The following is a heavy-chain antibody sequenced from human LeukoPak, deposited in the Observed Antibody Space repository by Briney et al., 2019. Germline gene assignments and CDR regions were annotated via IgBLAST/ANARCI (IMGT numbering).Heavy chain of an antibody. D-gene: IGHD1-7*01. V-gene: IGHV3-23*01. CDR3: ARSMYNWNYAGNDY. CDR2: ISGSGGST. CDR1: GFTFSSYA. Sequence: GGSLRLSCAASGFTFSSYAMSWVRQAPGKGLEWVSAISGSGGSTYYADSVKGRFTIPRDNSKNTLYLQMNSLRPEDTAVYYCARSMYNWNYAGNDYWGQGTLVTVSS. J-gene: IGHJ4*02.